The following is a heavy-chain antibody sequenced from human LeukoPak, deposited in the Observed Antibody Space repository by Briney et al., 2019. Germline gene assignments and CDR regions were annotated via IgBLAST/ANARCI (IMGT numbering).Heavy chain of an antibody. CDR2: ISGSDGST. J-gene: IGHJ6*02. D-gene: IGHD1-26*01. V-gene: IGHV3-23*01. CDR1: GFTFSSYA. Sequence: QAGGSLRLSCAASGFTFSSYAMSWVRQAPGKGLEWVSYISGSDGSTYYADSVKGRFTISRDNSKNMLYLQMNSLKAGDTAVYYCAKHSGTYYYYGMDVWGQGTTVTVSS. CDR3: AKHSGTYYYYGMDV.